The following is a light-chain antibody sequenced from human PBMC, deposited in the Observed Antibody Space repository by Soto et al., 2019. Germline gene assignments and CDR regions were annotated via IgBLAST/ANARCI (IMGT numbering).Light chain of an antibody. J-gene: IGLJ3*02. CDR2: AVS. V-gene: IGLV2-14*01. Sequence: QSALTQPASVSGSPGQSITISCTGTSSDVGSYNYVSWYQQHPGKDPKLMIYAVSNRPSGVSNRFSGSKSGNTASLTISGLHAVDEADYYCSSYTSSSTLVVFGGGTKLTVL. CDR1: SSDVGSYNY. CDR3: SSYTSSSTLVV.